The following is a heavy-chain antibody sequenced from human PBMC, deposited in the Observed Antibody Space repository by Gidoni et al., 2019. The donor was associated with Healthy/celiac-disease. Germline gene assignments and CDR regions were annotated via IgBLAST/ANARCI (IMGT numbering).Heavy chain of an antibody. J-gene: IGHJ2*01. CDR2: IYYSGST. CDR1: GGSIRSAGYY. V-gene: IGHV4-31*03. Sequence: QVQLQESGPGLVKPSQTLSLTCTVSGGSIRSAGYYWSWIRQHPGKGLEWIGYIYYSGSTYYNPSLKSRVTISVDTSKNQFSLKLSSVTAADTAVYYCARGYYDSSGGVYWYFDLWGRGTLVTVSS. D-gene: IGHD3-22*01. CDR3: ARGYYDSSGGVYWYFDL.